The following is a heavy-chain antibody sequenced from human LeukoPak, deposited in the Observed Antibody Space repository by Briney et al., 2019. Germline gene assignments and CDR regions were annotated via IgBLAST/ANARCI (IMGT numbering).Heavy chain of an antibody. D-gene: IGHD3-22*01. J-gene: IGHJ4*02. CDR3: ARHYYDSIGYLYYFDY. CDR1: GFTVSSNY. V-gene: IGHV3-53*01. CDR2: IYSGGGI. Sequence: GGSLRPSCAASGFTVSSNYMSWVRQAPGKGLEWVSVIYSGGGIYYADSVKGRFTISRDSSKNTLYLQMSSLRADDTAVYYCARHYYDSIGYLYYFDYWGQGTLVTVSS.